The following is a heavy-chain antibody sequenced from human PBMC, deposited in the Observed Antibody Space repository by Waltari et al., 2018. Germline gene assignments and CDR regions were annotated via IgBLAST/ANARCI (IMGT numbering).Heavy chain of an antibody. CDR2: IKPKGRNA. V-gene: IGHV1-8*01. Sequence: QVQLVQPGAEVKKSGASVKVSCKASGYTFTGYDINWVRQATGQGLEWMGWIKPKGRNASSSSKIQHRVSMSTDISSSTVDLELNSLRPDAAGVYFCARGAVAGKGANWFDPWGQGTLVIFSS. CDR3: ARGAVAGKGANWFDP. J-gene: IGHJ5*02. CDR1: GYTFTGYD. D-gene: IGHD6-19*01.